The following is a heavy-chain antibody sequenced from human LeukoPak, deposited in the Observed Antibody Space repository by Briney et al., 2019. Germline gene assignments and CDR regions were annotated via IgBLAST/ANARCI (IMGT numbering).Heavy chain of an antibody. CDR2: IRYDGSNK. CDR1: GFIFNSYG. CDR3: AKDYGYYDSSGYFDY. V-gene: IGHV3-30*02. D-gene: IGHD3-22*01. J-gene: IGHJ4*02. Sequence: GGSLRLSCAASGFIFNSYGMHWVRQAPGKGLEWVAFIRYDGSNKYYADSVKGRFTISSDNSKNTLYLQMNSLRAEDTAVYYCAKDYGYYDSSGYFDYWGQGTLVTVSS.